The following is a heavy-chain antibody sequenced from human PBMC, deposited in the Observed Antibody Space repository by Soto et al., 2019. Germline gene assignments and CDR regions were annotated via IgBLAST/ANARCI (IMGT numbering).Heavy chain of an antibody. D-gene: IGHD3-3*01. J-gene: IGHJ5*02. CDR3: AAHREWNWFDP. CDR2: IYYSGST. V-gene: IGHV4-59*08. Sequence: PLETLPLTCTVSGGSSISYYWSWIRQPPGKGLEWIGYIYYSGSTNYNPSLKSRVTISVDTSKNQFSLKLSSVTAADTAVYYCAAHREWNWFDPWGQGTLVTVSS. CDR1: GGSSISYY.